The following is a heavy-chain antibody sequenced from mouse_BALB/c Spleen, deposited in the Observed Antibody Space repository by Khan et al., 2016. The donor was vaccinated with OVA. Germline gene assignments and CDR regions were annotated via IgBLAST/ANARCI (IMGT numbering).Heavy chain of an antibody. V-gene: IGHV2-3*01. D-gene: IGHD1-1*01. Sequence: QMQLEESGPGLVAPSQRLYITCTVSGFSLTSYGVNWVRQPPGEGLELLGVIWGDGSTNYHSTLKSRLIISKDSSKRQVFLTLNSLQTDDTATYYCAKFTPDYYSMDYWGQGTSVTVST. CDR1: GFSLTSYG. CDR3: AKFTPDYYSMDY. CDR2: IWGDGST. J-gene: IGHJ4*01.